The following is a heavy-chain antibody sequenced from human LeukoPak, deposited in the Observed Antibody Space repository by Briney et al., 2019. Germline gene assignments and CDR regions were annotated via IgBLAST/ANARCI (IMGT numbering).Heavy chain of an antibody. D-gene: IGHD5/OR15-5a*01. CDR1: GFTFSTYA. Sequence: PGGSLRLSCAASGFTFSTYAMSWVRQAPGKGLEWVSSISDRSVSIYYADSVRGRFTISRDNSKYTLSLQMNSLRAEDTAIYWCAGSPSYSVDYSYDAFDMWGQGTMVTVSS. CDR3: AGSPSYSVDYSYDAFDM. CDR2: ISDRSVSI. J-gene: IGHJ3*02. V-gene: IGHV3-23*01.